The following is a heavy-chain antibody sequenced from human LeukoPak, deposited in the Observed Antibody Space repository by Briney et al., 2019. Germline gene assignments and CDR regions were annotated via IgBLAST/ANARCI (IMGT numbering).Heavy chain of an antibody. V-gene: IGHV3-53*04. J-gene: IGHJ4*02. CDR1: GFTVSSNY. CDR2: IYSGGST. Sequence: GGSLRLSCAASGFTVSSNYMSWVRQAPGKGLEWVSVIYSGGSTYYADSVKGRFTISRHNSKNTLYLQMNSLRAEDTAVYYCARDRRDTALVRYFDYWGQGTLVTVSS. D-gene: IGHD5-18*01. CDR3: ARDRRDTALVRYFDY.